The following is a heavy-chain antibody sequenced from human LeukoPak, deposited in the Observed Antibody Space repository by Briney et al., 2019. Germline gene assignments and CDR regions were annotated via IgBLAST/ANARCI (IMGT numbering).Heavy chain of an antibody. CDR1: RFTFSSNW. Sequence: GGSLRLSCAASRFTFSSNWMHWVRQAPGKGLVWVSRINSDGSSTSYADSVKGRFTISRDNAKNTLYLQMNNLRAEDTAVYHCARVGGCISTSCYRLDYWGQGTLVTVSS. CDR2: INSDGSST. D-gene: IGHD2-2*01. V-gene: IGHV3-74*01. CDR3: ARVGGCISTSCYRLDY. J-gene: IGHJ4*02.